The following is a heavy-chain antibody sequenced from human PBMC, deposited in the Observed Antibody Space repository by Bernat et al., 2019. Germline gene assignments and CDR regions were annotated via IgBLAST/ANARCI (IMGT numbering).Heavy chain of an antibody. V-gene: IGHV1-69*04. Sequence: QVQLVQSGAEVKKPGSSVKVSCKASGGTFSSYAISWVRQAPGQGLEWMGRIIPILGIANYAQKFQGRVTITADKSTSTAYMELSSLRSEDTAVYYCALGDYYDSSGYYPFTAYDYWGQGTLVTVSS. CDR1: GGTFSSYA. J-gene: IGHJ4*02. CDR3: ALGDYYDSSGYYPFTAYDY. CDR2: IIPILGIA. D-gene: IGHD3-22*01.